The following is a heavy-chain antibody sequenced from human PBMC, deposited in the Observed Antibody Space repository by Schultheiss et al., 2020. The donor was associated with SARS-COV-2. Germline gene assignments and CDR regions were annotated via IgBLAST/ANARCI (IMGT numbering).Heavy chain of an antibody. J-gene: IGHJ4*02. Sequence: SQTLSLTCTVSGGSISSYYWSWIRQPPGKGLEWIGRIYTSGSTNYNPSLKSRVTMSVDTSKNQFSLKLSSVTAADTAVYYCARVNYYDSSGYYDYWGQGTLVTVSS. CDR3: ARVNYYDSSGYYDY. CDR1: GGSISSYY. CDR2: IYTSGST. V-gene: IGHV4-4*07. D-gene: IGHD3-22*01.